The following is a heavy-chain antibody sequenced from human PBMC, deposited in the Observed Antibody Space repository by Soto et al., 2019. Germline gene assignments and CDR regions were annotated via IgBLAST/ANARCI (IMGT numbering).Heavy chain of an antibody. CDR2: IYYSGST. CDR1: GGSISNYY. J-gene: IGHJ3*02. Sequence: PSETLSLTCTVSGGSISNYYWSWIRQPPGKGLEWIGYIYYSGSTYYNPSLKSRVTISIDTSKNQFSLKLSSVTAADTAVYYCARHPVVTAPYDAFHIWGQGTMVTVSS. V-gene: IGHV4-59*08. CDR3: ARHPVVTAPYDAFHI. D-gene: IGHD2-21*02.